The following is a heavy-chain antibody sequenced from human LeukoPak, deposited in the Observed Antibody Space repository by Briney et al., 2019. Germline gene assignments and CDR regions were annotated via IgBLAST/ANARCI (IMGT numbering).Heavy chain of an antibody. D-gene: IGHD3-16*02. CDR2: ISGTSGST. CDR3: ARDFELSH. V-gene: IGHV3-23*01. Sequence: GGSLRLSCAASGFTFSNYGMSWVRQAPGKGLEWVSAISGTSGSTYNADSVRGRFTISRDNSKNTLYLQMNSLRAEDTAVYYCARDFELSHWGQGTLVTVSS. CDR1: GFTFSNYG. J-gene: IGHJ4*02.